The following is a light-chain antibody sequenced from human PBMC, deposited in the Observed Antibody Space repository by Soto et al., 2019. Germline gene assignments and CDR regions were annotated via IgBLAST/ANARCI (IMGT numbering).Light chain of an antibody. J-gene: IGKJ4*01. Sequence: ETVLTQSPAPLSLSPGERATLSCRASQSVSSYLAGYQQKPGQAPRLLIYDASHRATGIPARFSGSGSGTDFTRTISSLEPADCAVYYGQQRSNWPLTFGGGTQVEIK. CDR2: DAS. CDR1: QSVSSY. V-gene: IGKV3-11*01. CDR3: QQRSNWPLT.